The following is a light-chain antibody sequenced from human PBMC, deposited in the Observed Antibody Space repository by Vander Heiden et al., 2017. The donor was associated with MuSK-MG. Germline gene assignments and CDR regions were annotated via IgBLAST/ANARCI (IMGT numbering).Light chain of an antibody. CDR2: GAS. CDR1: QSVSSSY. CDR3: QQYGSSPWT. J-gene: IGKJ1*01. V-gene: IGKV3-20*01. Sequence: EMELTQTQGTLSLSPGERATLSCRASQSVSSSYLAWYQQKPGQAPRLLIYGASSRATGIPDRFSGSGSGTDFTLTISRLEPEDVAVYYCQQYGSSPWTFGQGTKVEIK.